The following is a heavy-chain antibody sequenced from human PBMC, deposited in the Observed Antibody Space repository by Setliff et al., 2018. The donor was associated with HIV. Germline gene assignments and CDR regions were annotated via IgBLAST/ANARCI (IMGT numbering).Heavy chain of an antibody. V-gene: IGHV4-59*12. CDR3: ARGAVLRYFDWLSLFDY. CDR1: GDSISNYY. D-gene: IGHD3-9*01. Sequence: PSETLSLTCTVSGDSISNYYWSWIRQPPGRGLEWIGYIYNSASTNYNPSLKSRVTISVDTSKNQFSLKLSSVTAADTAVYYCARGAVLRYFDWLSLFDYWGQGTLVTVSS. J-gene: IGHJ4*02. CDR2: IYNSAST.